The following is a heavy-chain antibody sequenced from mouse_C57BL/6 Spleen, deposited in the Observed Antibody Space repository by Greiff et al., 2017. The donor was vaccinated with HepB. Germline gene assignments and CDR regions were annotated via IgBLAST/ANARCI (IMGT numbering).Heavy chain of an antibody. CDR2: ISYDGSN. CDR3: ARDGPWFAY. Sequence: EVQVVESGPGLVKPSQSLSLTCSVTGYSITSGYYWNWIRQFPGNKLEWMGYISYDGSNNYNPSLKNRIPITRDTSKNQFFLKLNSVTTEDTATYYCARDGPWFAYWGQGTLVTVSA. CDR1: GYSITSGYY. J-gene: IGHJ3*01. V-gene: IGHV3-6*01.